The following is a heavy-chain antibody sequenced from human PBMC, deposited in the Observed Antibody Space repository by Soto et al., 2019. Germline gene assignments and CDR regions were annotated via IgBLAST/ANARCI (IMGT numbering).Heavy chain of an antibody. J-gene: IGHJ2*01. CDR1: GGSFSGYY. CDR2: INHSGST. V-gene: IGHV4-34*01. D-gene: IGHD2-2*01. Sequence: QVQLQQWGAGLLKPSETLSLTCAVYGGSFSGYYWSWIRQPPGQGLEWFGEINHSGSTNYNPSLKSRVTISVDTSKNQFSLKLSSVTAADTAVYYCANTIGDIVVVPAALVWYFDLWGRGTLVTVSS. CDR3: ANTIGDIVVVPAALVWYFDL.